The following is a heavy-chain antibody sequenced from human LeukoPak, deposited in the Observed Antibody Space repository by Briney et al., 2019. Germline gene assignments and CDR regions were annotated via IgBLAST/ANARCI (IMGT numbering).Heavy chain of an antibody. D-gene: IGHD3-22*01. CDR1: GGSISSGGYY. CDR2: IYYSGST. J-gene: IGHJ4*02. Sequence: SETLSLTCTVSGGSISSGGYYWSWIRQHPGKGLEWIGYIYYSGSTNYNPSLKSRVTISVDTSKNQFSLKLSSVTAADTAVYYCARLDRSAADYWGQGTLVTVSS. V-gene: IGHV4-61*08. CDR3: ARLDRSAADY.